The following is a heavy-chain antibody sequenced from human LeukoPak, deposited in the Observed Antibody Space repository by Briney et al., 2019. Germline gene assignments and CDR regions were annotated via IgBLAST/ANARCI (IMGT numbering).Heavy chain of an antibody. Sequence: PGGSLRLSCAASGFTFSSYWMSWVRQAPGKGLEWVAVISYDGSNKYYADSVKGRFTISRDNSKNTLYLQMNSLRAEDTAVYYCARDHAAGDYWGQGTLVTVSS. CDR3: ARDHAAGDY. CDR2: ISYDGSNK. D-gene: IGHD6-13*01. V-gene: IGHV3-30*03. J-gene: IGHJ4*02. CDR1: GFTFSSYW.